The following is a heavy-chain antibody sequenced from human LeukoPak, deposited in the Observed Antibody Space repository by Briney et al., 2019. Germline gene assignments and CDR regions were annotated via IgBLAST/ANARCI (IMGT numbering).Heavy chain of an antibody. Sequence: GGSLRLSCAASGFTFSNYAMHWVRQAPGKGLDWVAAISYDGNNKYDAESVKGRFTISRDNSKNTVYLQMNSLRVEDTAVYYCASGTTGTTWSYGMDVWGQGTTVTVSS. J-gene: IGHJ6*02. V-gene: IGHV3-30*04. CDR1: GFTFSNYA. D-gene: IGHD1-1*01. CDR2: ISYDGNNK. CDR3: ASGTTGTTWSYGMDV.